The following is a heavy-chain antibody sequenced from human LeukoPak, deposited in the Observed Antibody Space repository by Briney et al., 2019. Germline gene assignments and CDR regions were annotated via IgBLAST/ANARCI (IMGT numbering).Heavy chain of an antibody. V-gene: IGHV1-18*01. CDR2: ISACNGNT. D-gene: IGHD2-2*03. CDR3: ARDEWIFPAPGPFDY. CDR1: GYTFTSYG. Sequence: ASVKVSCKASGYTFTSYGISWVRQAPGQGLEWMGWISACNGNTNYAQKLQGRVTMTTDTSTSTAYMELRSLRSDDTAVYYCARDEWIFPAPGPFDYWGQGTLVTVSS. J-gene: IGHJ4*02.